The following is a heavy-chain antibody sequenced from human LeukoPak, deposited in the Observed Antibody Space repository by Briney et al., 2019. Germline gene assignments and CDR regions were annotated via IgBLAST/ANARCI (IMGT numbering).Heavy chain of an antibody. D-gene: IGHD3-16*01. Sequence: GGSLRLSCAASGFTFSSYAMSWVRQAPGKGLEWVAFIRNDGSIIYNTDSVKGRFTISRDNSKNTLYLQMNSLRADDTAVYYCAKDTPLCYFDYWGQGTLVTVSS. CDR1: GFTFSSYA. CDR2: IRNDGSII. V-gene: IGHV3-30*02. CDR3: AKDTPLCYFDY. J-gene: IGHJ4*02.